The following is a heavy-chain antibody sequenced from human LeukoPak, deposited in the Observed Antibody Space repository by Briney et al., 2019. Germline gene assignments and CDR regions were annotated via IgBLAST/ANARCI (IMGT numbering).Heavy chain of an antibody. CDR1: GGSISGYY. J-gene: IGHJ4*02. D-gene: IGHD6-13*01. CDR2: INHSGST. V-gene: IGHV4-34*01. Sequence: PSETLSLTCTVYGGSISGYYWSWIRQPPGKGLEWIGEINHSGSTNYNPSLKSRVTISVDTSKNQFSLKLSSVTAADTAVYYCARVVQEASSSSWTGLYFDYWGQGTLVTVSS. CDR3: ARVVQEASSSSWTGLYFDY.